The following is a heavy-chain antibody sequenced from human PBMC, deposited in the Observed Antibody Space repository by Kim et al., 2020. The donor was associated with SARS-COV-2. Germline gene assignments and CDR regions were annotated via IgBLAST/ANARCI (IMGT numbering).Heavy chain of an antibody. CDR1: GGSISSSSYY. V-gene: IGHV4-39*07. CDR2: IYYSGST. CDR3: AREAYYDFWSGYYGYYYYGMDV. J-gene: IGHJ6*02. Sequence: SETLSLTCTVSGGSISSSSYYWGWIRQPPGKGLEWIGSIYYSGSTYYNPSLKSRVTISVDTSKNQFSLKLSSVTAADTAVYYCAREAYYDFWSGYYGYYYYGMDVWGQGTTVTVSS. D-gene: IGHD3-3*01.